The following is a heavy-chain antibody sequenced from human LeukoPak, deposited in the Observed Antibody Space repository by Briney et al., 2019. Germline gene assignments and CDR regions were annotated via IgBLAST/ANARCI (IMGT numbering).Heavy chain of an antibody. J-gene: IGHJ4*02. CDR2: IIINCGST. V-gene: IGHV3-23*01. CDR1: GFTLSSYA. CDR3: ARETKIDY. D-gene: IGHD1-7*01. Sequence: GGSLSLSCAPSGFTLSSYAMPGVREVPGRGLEWASSIIINCGSTYHAHSVKGRFTISRDNSKNTLYLQMNSLRVEDTALYFCARETKIDYWGQGALVTVSS.